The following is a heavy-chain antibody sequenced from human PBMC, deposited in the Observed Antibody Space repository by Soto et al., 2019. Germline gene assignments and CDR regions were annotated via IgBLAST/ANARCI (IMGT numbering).Heavy chain of an antibody. J-gene: IGHJ6*02. V-gene: IGHV3-21*01. D-gene: IGHD2-2*02. CDR3: AREYTAWPLAYGLDV. CDR2: ISSRSDI. CDR1: GFTFSTYS. Sequence: LRLSCVGSGFTFSTYSINWVRQAPGKGLGWVSSISSRSDIYYADSVKGRFTISRDNAKNSVSLQMNSLRAEDTAVYYCAREYTAWPLAYGLDVWGQGTTVTVSS.